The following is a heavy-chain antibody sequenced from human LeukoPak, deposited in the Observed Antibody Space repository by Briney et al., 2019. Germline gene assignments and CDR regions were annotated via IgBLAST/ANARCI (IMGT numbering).Heavy chain of an antibody. CDR2: ISGSGGST. Sequence: GGSLRLSCAASGFTFSSYAMSWVRQAPGKGLEWVSAISGSGGSTYYADSVKGRFTISRDNSKNTLYLQMNSLSAEDTAVYYCAKEPYGGYDGTTYFDYWGQGTLVTVSS. CDR1: GFTFSSYA. CDR3: AKEPYGGYDGTTYFDY. D-gene: IGHD5-12*01. V-gene: IGHV3-23*01. J-gene: IGHJ4*02.